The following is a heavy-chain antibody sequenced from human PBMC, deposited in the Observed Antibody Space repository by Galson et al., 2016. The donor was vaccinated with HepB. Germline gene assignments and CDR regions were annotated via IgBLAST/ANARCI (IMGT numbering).Heavy chain of an antibody. J-gene: IGHJ4*02. CDR1: GGSISSSSYY. V-gene: IGHV4-39*01. CDR3: ARIGEGATLLSDY. D-gene: IGHD1-26*01. CDR2: IYYSGST. Sequence: SETLSLTCNVSGGSISSSSYYWGWIRQPPGKGLEWIGSIYYSGSTYYNPSLKSRVTISVDTSKNQFSLKLSSVTAADTAVYSCARIGEGATLLSDYWGQGTLVTVSS.